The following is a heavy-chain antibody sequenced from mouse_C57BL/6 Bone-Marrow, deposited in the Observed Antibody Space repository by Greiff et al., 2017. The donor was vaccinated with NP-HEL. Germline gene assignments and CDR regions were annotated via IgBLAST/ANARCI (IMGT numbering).Heavy chain of an antibody. CDR1: GYTFTSYW. V-gene: IGHV1-69*01. J-gene: IGHJ4*01. D-gene: IGHD2-3*01. Sequence: VQLQQPGAELVMPGASVKLSCKASGYTFTSYWMHWVKQRPGQGLEWIGEIDPSASYTNYNQKFKGKSTLTVDKSSSTAYMQLSSLTSEDSAVYYCARGGAGWLLRGYAMDYWGQGTSVTVSS. CDR3: ARGGAGWLLRGYAMDY. CDR2: IDPSASYT.